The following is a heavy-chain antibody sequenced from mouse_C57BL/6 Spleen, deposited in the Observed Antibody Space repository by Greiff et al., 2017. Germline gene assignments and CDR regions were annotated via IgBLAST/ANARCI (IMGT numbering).Heavy chain of an antibody. CDR2: ISNGGGST. V-gene: IGHV5-12*01. CDR1: GFTFSDYY. Sequence: EVKLVESGGGLVQPGGSLKLSCAASGFTFSDYYMYWVRQTPEKRLEWVAYISNGGGSTYYPDTVKGRFTISRDNAKNTLYLQMSRLKSEDTAMYYCAPSFSYWGQGTLVTVSA. CDR3: APSFSY. J-gene: IGHJ3*01.